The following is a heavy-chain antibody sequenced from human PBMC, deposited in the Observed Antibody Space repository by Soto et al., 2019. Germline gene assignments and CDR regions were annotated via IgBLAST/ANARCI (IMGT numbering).Heavy chain of an antibody. V-gene: IGHV3-21*01. CDR2: ISSSSSYI. CDR3: AGLMYSSSSRYFDY. J-gene: IGHJ4*02. D-gene: IGHD6-6*01. Sequence: PGGSLRLSCAASGFTFSSYSMNWVRQAPGKGLEWVSSISSSSSYIYYADSVRGRFTISRDNAKNPLYLQMNSLRAEDTAVYYCAGLMYSSSSRYFDYWGQGTLVTVSS. CDR1: GFTFSSYS.